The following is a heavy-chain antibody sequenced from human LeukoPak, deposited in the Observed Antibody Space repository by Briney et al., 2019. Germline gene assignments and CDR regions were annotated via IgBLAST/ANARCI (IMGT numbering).Heavy chain of an antibody. V-gene: IGHV4-39*07. Sequence: SETLSLTCTVSGGSISSSSYYWGWIRQPPGKGLEWIGSIYYSGSTNYNPSLKSRVTISVDTSKNQFSLKLSSVTAADTAAYYCARVSHYYDSSGYYNYYYYYYMDVWGKGTTVTVSS. D-gene: IGHD3-22*01. CDR1: GGSISSSSYY. CDR2: IYYSGST. CDR3: ARVSHYYDSSGYYNYYYYYYMDV. J-gene: IGHJ6*03.